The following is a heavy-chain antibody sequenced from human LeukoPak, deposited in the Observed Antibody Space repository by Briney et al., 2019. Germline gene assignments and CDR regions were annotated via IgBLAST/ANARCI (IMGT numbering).Heavy chain of an antibody. J-gene: IGHJ4*02. Sequence: SETLSLTCTVSAGSISSYYWSWIRQPAGKGLEWIGRIYTSGSTNYNPSLTSRVTMSVDTSKNQFSLKLSSVTAADTAVYYCARATVTGFHFDYWGQGTLVTVSS. CDR3: ARATVTGFHFDY. CDR2: IYTSGST. V-gene: IGHV4-4*07. D-gene: IGHD4-17*01. CDR1: AGSISSYY.